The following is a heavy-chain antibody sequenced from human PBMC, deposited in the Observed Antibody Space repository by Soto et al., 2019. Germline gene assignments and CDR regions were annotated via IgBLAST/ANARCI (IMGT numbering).Heavy chain of an antibody. Sequence: QVQLVESGGGVVQPGRSLRLSCAASGFTFSSYAMHWVRQAPGKGLGWVAVIPYDGSNKYYADSVKGPFTISRDNSKNTLYLQMNSLRTEDTAVYYCARPLWRDDYNWGYFDLWGRGTLVTVSS. CDR2: IPYDGSNK. CDR3: ARPLWRDDYNWGYFDL. J-gene: IGHJ2*01. D-gene: IGHD4-4*01. CDR1: GFTFSSYA. V-gene: IGHV3-30-3*01.